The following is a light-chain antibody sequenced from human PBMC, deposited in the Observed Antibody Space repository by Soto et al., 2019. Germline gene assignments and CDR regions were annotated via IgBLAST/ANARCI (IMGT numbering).Light chain of an antibody. V-gene: IGLV6-57*04. CDR2: ENK. Sequence: NFMLTQPHSVSESPGKTVTISCTRSSGSIANNYVQWYQQRPGSAPTTVIYENKLRPSGGPGRFSGSTDASSNSASLTISGLPTGEEADYYRQFFDADFFLFGGGTKVTVL. CDR3: QFFDADFFL. J-gene: IGLJ2*01. CDR1: SGSIANNY.